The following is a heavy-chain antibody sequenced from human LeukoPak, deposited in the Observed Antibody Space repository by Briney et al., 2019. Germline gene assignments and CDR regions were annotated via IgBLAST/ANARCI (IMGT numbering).Heavy chain of an antibody. J-gene: IGHJ4*02. CDR3: ARRYSSGWYNGYYFDY. D-gene: IGHD6-19*01. V-gene: IGHV4-59*08. CDR1: GGSISSYY. Sequence: SETLSLTCTVSGGSISSYYWSWIRQPPGKGLEWVGYIYYSGSTNYNPSLKSRVTISVDTSKNQFSLKLSSVTAADTAVYYCARRYSSGWYNGYYFDYWGQGTLVTVSS. CDR2: IYYSGST.